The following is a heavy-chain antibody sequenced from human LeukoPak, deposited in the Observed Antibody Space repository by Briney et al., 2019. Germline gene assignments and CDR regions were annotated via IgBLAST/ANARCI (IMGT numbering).Heavy chain of an antibody. CDR1: GYTFTSYD. D-gene: IGHD4-17*01. V-gene: IGHV1-46*01. J-gene: IGHJ4*02. CDR2: INPSGGST. CDR3: AREAGYDGDYDPAHFDY. Sequence: ASVKVSCKASGYTFTSYDINWVRQATGQGLEWMGIINPSGGSTSYAQKFQGRVTMTRDTSTSTVYMELSSLRSEDTAVYYCAREAGYDGDYDPAHFDYWGQGTLVTVSS.